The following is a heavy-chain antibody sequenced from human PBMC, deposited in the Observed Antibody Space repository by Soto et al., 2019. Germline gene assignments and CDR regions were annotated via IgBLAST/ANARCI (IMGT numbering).Heavy chain of an antibody. J-gene: IGHJ4*02. CDR3: ARDRLITFGGVIARDLDY. CDR1: GFTFSSYG. Sequence: PGGSLRLSCAASGFTFSSYGMHWVRQAPGKGLEWVAVIWYDGSNKYYADSVKGRFTISRDNSKNTLYLQMNSLRAEDTAVYYCARDRLITFGGVIARDLDYWGQGTLVTVSS. CDR2: IWYDGSNK. V-gene: IGHV3-33*01. D-gene: IGHD3-16*02.